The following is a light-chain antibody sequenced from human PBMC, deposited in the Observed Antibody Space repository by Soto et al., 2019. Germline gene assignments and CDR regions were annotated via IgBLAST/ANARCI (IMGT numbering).Light chain of an antibody. CDR1: QSVSSN. CDR3: QQYGISPFT. CDR2: GAS. V-gene: IGKV3-20*01. J-gene: IGKJ3*01. Sequence: EIVMTQSPATLSVSPGERATLSCRASQSVSSNLAWYQQKPGQAPRLLIYGASSRATGIPDRFSGSGSGTDFTLTISRLEPEDFTVYYCQQYGISPFTFGPGTKVDVK.